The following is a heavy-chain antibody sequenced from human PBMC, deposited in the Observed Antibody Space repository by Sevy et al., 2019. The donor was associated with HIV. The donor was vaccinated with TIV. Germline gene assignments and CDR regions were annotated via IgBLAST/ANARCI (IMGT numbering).Heavy chain of an antibody. D-gene: IGHD3-16*01. J-gene: IGHJ4*02. CDR1: GFTFTDYA. CDR3: NRGKGAQSVFGY. V-gene: IGHV3-49*04. CDR2: FKRKADGGTL. Sequence: GGSLRLSCTASGFTFTDYAMNWVRQSPGKGLEWVAFFKRKADGGTLDHAASVKGRFTISRDDSKNIAYLQMNDLKTGDTGVYYCNRGKGAQSVFGYWGQGALVTVSS.